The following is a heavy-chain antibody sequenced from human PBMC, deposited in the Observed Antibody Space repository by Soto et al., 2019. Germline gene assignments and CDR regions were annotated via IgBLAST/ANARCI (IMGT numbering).Heavy chain of an antibody. CDR3: AGGRYYGSGSRTDYYYYYGMDV. Sequence: QVQLVQSGAEVKKPGSSVKVSCKASGGTFSSYAISWVRQAPGQGLEWMGGIIPIFGTANYAQKFQGRVTITADESTSTAYVELSSLRSEDTAVYYCAGGRYYGSGSRTDYYYYYGMDVWGQGTTVTGSS. D-gene: IGHD3-10*01. J-gene: IGHJ6*02. CDR2: IIPIFGTA. CDR1: GGTFSSYA. V-gene: IGHV1-69*12.